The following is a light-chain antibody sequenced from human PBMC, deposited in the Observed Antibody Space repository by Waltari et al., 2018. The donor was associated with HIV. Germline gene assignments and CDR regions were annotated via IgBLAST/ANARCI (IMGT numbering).Light chain of an antibody. CDR1: QGISTW. CDR2: GAS. V-gene: IGKV1-12*01. CDR3: QQTNFVPLP. Sequence: DLQITQSALFVSASEGAGVTITCRASQGISTWLAWYQQKPGKPPRLLIPGASALDVGIPSRFSGSGSGTHFYLTISSLQPEDLATYYCQQTNFVPLPFAQGTTIEI. J-gene: IGKJ2*01.